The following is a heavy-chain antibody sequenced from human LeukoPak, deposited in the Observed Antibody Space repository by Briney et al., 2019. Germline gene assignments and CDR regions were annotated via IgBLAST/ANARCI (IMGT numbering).Heavy chain of an antibody. D-gene: IGHD2-2*01. CDR1: GYSISSDNY. V-gene: IGHV4-38-2*01. CDR3: ARAPRDSSSTNYMRGFDY. CDR2: ICHSGST. J-gene: IGHJ4*02. Sequence: SETLSLTCAVSGYSISSDNYWVWIRQPPGQGLEWTGGICHSGSTYYNPSLKSRVTMSVDTSKNQFSLKLSSVTAADTAVYYCARAPRDSSSTNYMRGFDYWGQGTLVTVSS.